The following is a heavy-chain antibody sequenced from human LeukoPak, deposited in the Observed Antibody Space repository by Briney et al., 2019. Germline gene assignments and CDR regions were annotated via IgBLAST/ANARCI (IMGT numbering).Heavy chain of an antibody. CDR1: GGTFSSYA. D-gene: IGHD3-22*01. Sequence: SVKVSCKASGGTFSSYAISWVRQAPGQGLEWMGGIIPIFGTANYAQKFQGRVTITADESTSTAYMELSSLRSGDTAVYYCARAKSMIVVANAFDIWGQGTMVTVSS. V-gene: IGHV1-69*13. CDR3: ARAKSMIVVANAFDI. CDR2: IIPIFGTA. J-gene: IGHJ3*02.